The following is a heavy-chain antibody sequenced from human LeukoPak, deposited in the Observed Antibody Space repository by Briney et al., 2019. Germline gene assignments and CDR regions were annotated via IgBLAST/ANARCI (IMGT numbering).Heavy chain of an antibody. Sequence: ASVKVSCKASGYTFTGYYMHWVRQAPGQGLEWMGWINPNSGGTNYAQKFQGRVTMTRDTSISTAYMELSRLRSDDTAVYYCAREPSHHYDSSGYTDDYWGQGTLVTVSS. CDR1: GYTFTGYY. V-gene: IGHV1-2*02. CDR2: INPNSGGT. D-gene: IGHD3-22*01. J-gene: IGHJ4*02. CDR3: AREPSHHYDSSGYTDDY.